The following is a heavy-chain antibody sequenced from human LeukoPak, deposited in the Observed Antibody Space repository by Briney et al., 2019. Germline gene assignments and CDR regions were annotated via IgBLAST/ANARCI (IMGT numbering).Heavy chain of an antibody. CDR1: GGSISSYY. J-gene: IGHJ6*03. D-gene: IGHD3-22*01. V-gene: IGHV4-59*01. CDR3: ASVKSHYYDSSGYYERYYYMDV. Sequence: SETLSLTCTVSGGSISSYYWSWIRQPPGKGLEWIGYIYYSGSTNYNPSLKSRVTISVDTSKNQFSLKLSSVTAADTAVYYCASVKSHYYDSSGYYERYYYMDVWGKGTTVTVSS. CDR2: IYYSGST.